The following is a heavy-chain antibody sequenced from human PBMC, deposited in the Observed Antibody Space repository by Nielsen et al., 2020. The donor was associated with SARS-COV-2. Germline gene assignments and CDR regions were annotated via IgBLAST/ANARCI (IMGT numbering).Heavy chain of an antibody. CDR2: ISSSSSAI. V-gene: IGHV3-48*04. D-gene: IGHD3-9*01. CDR3: ARREVLRYFDWSTNYYYYGMDV. J-gene: IGHJ6*02. Sequence: VRQMPGKGLEWVSYISSSSSAIYYADSVKGRFTISRDNAKNTLYLQMNSLRAEDTAVYYCARREVLRYFDWSTNYYYYGMDVWGQGTTVTVSS.